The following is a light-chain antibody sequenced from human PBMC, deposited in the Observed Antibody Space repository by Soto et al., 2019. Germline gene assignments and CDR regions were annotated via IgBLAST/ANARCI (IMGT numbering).Light chain of an antibody. CDR1: QSVLYSSNNKNY. V-gene: IGKV4-1*01. CDR2: WAS. Sequence: DIVMTQSPDSLAVSLGERATINCKSSQSVLYSSNNKNYLAWYQQKPGPPPKLLIYWASTRESGVPDRFSGSGSGTDFTLTISSLQAEDVAVYYCQQYYITPPTTFGGGTKVEIK. CDR3: QQYYITPPTT. J-gene: IGKJ4*01.